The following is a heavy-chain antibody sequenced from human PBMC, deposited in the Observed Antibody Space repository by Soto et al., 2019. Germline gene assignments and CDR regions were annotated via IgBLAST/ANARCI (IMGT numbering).Heavy chain of an antibody. CDR2: VYYSGAA. J-gene: IGHJ1*01. CDR1: GGAITSDF. V-gene: IGHV4-59*01. CDR3: ARDHGSYPNT. D-gene: IGHD3-16*02. Sequence: ETLSLTCNVSGGAITSDFWSWIRQPPGKGLEWIGYVYYSGAADYNPSLKPRVTISIATSKTQFSLRLASATAADTGVYYCARDHGSYPNTWGQGILVTVSS.